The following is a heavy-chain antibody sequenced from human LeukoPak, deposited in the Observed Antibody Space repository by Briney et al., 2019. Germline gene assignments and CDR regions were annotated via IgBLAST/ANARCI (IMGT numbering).Heavy chain of an antibody. Sequence: WETPSLTCSVSGRSISSSSYYWGGLRQPAGRGLECIGSIFYSGSTYYHPPLETRDHISVDTSKNQFSLALSSVSAADTAVYYCTRAGGAFDIGGQGTMVTV. CDR3: TRAGGAFDI. CDR1: GRSISSSSYY. V-gene: IGHV4-39*07. CDR2: IFYSGST. J-gene: IGHJ3*02.